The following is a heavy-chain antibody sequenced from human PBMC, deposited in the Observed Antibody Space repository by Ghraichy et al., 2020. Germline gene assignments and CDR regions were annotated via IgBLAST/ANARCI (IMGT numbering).Heavy chain of an antibody. D-gene: IGHD6-13*01. CDR1: GGTFSSYA. V-gene: IGHV1-69*13. J-gene: IGHJ6*02. Sequence: SVKVSCKASGGTFSSYAISWVRQAPGQGLEWMGGIIPIFGTANYAQKFQGRVTITADESTSTAYMELSSLRSEDTAVYYCARDPGSRLAAAATKYYYYYGMDVWGQGTTVTVSS. CDR3: ARDPGSRLAAAATKYYYYYGMDV. CDR2: IIPIFGTA.